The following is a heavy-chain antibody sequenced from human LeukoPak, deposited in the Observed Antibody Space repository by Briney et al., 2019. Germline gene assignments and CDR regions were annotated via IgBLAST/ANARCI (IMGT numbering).Heavy chain of an antibody. Sequence: SETLSLTCTVSGGSISSYYWSWIRQPPGKGLEWIGYIYYSGSTNYNPSLKSRVTMSVDTSKNQFSLKLSSVTAADTAVYYCARDLGSTRINWFDPWGQGTLVTVSS. D-gene: IGHD2-2*01. CDR3: ARDLGSTRINWFDP. CDR2: IYYSGST. V-gene: IGHV4-59*12. CDR1: GGSISSYY. J-gene: IGHJ5*02.